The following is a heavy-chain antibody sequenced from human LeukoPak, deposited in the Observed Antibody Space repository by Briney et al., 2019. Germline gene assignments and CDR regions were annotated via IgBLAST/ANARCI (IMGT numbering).Heavy chain of an antibody. Sequence: GGSLRLSCAASGFTFSSYAMSWVRQAPGKGLEWVSAISGSGGSTYYADSVKGRFTISRDSSKNTLYLQMNSLRAEDTAVYYCAKLMEVITVKDAFDIWGQGTMVTVSS. V-gene: IGHV3-23*01. J-gene: IGHJ3*02. D-gene: IGHD3-10*01. CDR3: AKLMEVITVKDAFDI. CDR1: GFTFSSYA. CDR2: ISGSGGST.